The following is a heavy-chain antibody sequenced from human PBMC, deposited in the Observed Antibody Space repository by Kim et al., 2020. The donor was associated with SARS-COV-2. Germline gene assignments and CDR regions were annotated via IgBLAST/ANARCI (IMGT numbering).Heavy chain of an antibody. CDR2: IYPGDSDT. CDR3: ARREPSKYYFDY. Sequence: GESLKISCKGSEYSFTSYWIAWVRQMPGKGLEWMGIIYPGDSDTRYSPSFQGQVTISADKSINTAYLQWSSLKASDTAIYYCARREPSKYYFDYWGQGTLVTVSS. V-gene: IGHV5-51*01. CDR1: EYSFTSYW. J-gene: IGHJ4*02. D-gene: IGHD1-1*01.